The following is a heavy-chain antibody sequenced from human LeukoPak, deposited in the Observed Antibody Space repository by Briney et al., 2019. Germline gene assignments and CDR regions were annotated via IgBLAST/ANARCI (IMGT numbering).Heavy chain of an antibody. CDR1: GFTFSSYS. CDR3: ARDSSGYYDY. D-gene: IGHD3-22*01. V-gene: IGHV3-48*04. J-gene: IGHJ4*02. Sequence: GGSLRLSCAASGFTFSSYSMNWVRQAPGKGLEWVSYISSSGSTIYYADSVKGRFTISRDNAKNSLYLQMNSLRAGDTAVYYCARDSSGYYDYWGQGTLVTVSS. CDR2: ISSSGSTI.